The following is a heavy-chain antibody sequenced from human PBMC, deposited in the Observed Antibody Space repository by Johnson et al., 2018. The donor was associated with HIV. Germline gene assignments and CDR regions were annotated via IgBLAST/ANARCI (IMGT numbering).Heavy chain of an antibody. Sequence: VQLVESGGGVVQPGRSLRLSCAASGFTVSSNYMSWVRQAPGKGLEWVSVIYSGGSTYYADSVKGRFTISRDNSKNTLYLQMNSLRAEDTAVYYCAREGSGIAGGGAFDIWGQGTMVTVSS. CDR2: IYSGGST. D-gene: IGHD1-26*01. CDR1: GFTVSSNY. CDR3: AREGSGIAGGGAFDI. V-gene: IGHV3-66*01. J-gene: IGHJ3*02.